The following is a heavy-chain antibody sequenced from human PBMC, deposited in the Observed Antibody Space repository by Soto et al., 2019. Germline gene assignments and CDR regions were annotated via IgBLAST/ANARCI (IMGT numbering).Heavy chain of an antibody. V-gene: IGHV4-30-2*01. Sequence: PSETLSLTCAVSGGSISSGGYSWSWIRQPPGKGLEWIGYIYHSGSTYYNPSLKSRVTISVDRSKNQFSLKLSSVTAADTAVYYCARGANVDTAMGYFDYWGQGTLVTVSS. CDR2: IYHSGST. J-gene: IGHJ4*02. CDR3: ARGANVDTAMGYFDY. D-gene: IGHD5-18*01. CDR1: GGSISSGGYS.